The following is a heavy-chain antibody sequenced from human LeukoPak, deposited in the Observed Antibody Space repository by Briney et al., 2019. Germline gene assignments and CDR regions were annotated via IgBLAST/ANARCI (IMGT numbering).Heavy chain of an antibody. Sequence: WASVKVSYTASGETFTTYYIHWVRQAPGQGLEWMGIINPSDGSTTYAQKFQGRATMTRDTSTSTVYMELSSLTSEDTAVYFCAKCRSPSKYDYVWGRNWFDPWGPGTLVTVSS. CDR1: GETFTTYY. J-gene: IGHJ5*02. CDR2: INPSDGST. D-gene: IGHD3-16*01. CDR3: AKCRSPSKYDYVWGRNWFDP. V-gene: IGHV1-46*03.